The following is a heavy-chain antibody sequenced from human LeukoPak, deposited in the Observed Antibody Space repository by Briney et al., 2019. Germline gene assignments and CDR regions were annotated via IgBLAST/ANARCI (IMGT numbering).Heavy chain of an antibody. Sequence: ASVKVSCKASGYTFTGYYMHWVRQAPGQGLEWMGWINPNSGGTNYAQKLQGRVTMTRDTSISTAYMELSRLRSDDTAVYYCAREGAAAGDFDYWGQGTLVTVSS. CDR3: AREGAAAGDFDY. D-gene: IGHD6-13*01. J-gene: IGHJ4*02. CDR1: GYTFTGYY. CDR2: INPNSGGT. V-gene: IGHV1-2*02.